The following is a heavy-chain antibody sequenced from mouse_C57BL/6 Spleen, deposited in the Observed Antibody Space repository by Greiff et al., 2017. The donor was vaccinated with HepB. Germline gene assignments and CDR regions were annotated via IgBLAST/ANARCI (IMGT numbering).Heavy chain of an antibody. CDR2: INPNNGGT. D-gene: IGHD1-1*01. CDR1: GYTFTDYY. Sequence: EVQLQQSGPELVKPGASVKISCKASGYTFTDYYMNWVKQSHGKSLEWIGDINPNNGGTSYNQKFKGKATLTVVKSSSTAYMELRSLTSEDSAVYYCARNYGSSSFDYWGQGTTLTVAS. CDR3: ARNYGSSSFDY. J-gene: IGHJ2*01. V-gene: IGHV1-26*01.